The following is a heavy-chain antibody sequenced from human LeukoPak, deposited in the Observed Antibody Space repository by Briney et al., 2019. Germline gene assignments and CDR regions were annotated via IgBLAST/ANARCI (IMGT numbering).Heavy chain of an antibody. J-gene: IGHJ4*02. V-gene: IGHV4-39*07. CDR3: ARTRRFLEWSDFDY. CDR1: GGSISSSSYY. D-gene: IGHD3-3*01. CDR2: IYYSGST. Sequence: KPSETLSLTCTVSGGSISSSSYYWGWIRQPPGKGLEWIGSIYYSGSTYYNPSLKSRVTISVDTSKNQFSLKLSSVTAADTAVYYCARTRRFLEWSDFDYWGQGTLVTVSS.